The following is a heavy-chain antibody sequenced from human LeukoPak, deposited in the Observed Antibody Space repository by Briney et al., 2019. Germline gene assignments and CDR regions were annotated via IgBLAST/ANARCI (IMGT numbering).Heavy chain of an antibody. CDR3: ARGGVKVDYDYVWGSYRPNWFDP. CDR1: GGTFSRYA. D-gene: IGHD3-16*02. CDR2: ITPIFGTA. Sequence: VASVKVSCKASGGTFSRYAISCVRQAPGQGLEWMGGITPIFGTANYAQNFQGRVTMTTDTSTSTAYMELRSLRSDDTAVYYCARGGVKVDYDYVWGSYRPNWFDPWGQGTLVTVSS. V-gene: IGHV1-69*05. J-gene: IGHJ5*02.